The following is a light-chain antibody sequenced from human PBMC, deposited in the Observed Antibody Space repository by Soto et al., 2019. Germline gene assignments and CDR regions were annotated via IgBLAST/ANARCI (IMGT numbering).Light chain of an antibody. Sequence: DIVMTQSPDSLAVSLGERATINCKSSQTVLYRSNSKNYLAWYQQKPGQPPRLLIYWASTRESGVPDRFSGSGSGTDFTLTISSLQAEDVAVYYCQHYYSTPRTFGQGTKVEIK. CDR1: QTVLYRSNSKNY. CDR3: QHYYSTPRT. V-gene: IGKV4-1*01. CDR2: WAS. J-gene: IGKJ1*01.